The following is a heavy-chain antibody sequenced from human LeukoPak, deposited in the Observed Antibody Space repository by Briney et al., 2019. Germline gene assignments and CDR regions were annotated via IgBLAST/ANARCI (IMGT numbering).Heavy chain of an antibody. D-gene: IGHD3-3*01. CDR1: GGSLSGYY. V-gene: IGHV4-34*01. J-gene: IGHJ4*02. Sequence: SETLSHTCAVSGGSLSGYYWSWIRQPPGKGLEWIGEINHSGSTNYSPSLKSRVTISVDTSKNQFSLKLTSVTAADTAIYYCAFWNTYYSASGEYNWGQGTTVTVS. CDR2: INHSGST. CDR3: AFWNTYYSASGEYN.